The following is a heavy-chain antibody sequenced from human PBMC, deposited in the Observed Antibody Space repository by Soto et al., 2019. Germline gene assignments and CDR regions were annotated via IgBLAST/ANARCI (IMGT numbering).Heavy chain of an antibody. D-gene: IGHD1-20*01. Sequence: QVQLVQSGAEVKRPGSSVKVSCKASGGTFSSYAFSWVRQAPGQGLEWMGGIIPVFNSPSLAQNLHGQVTVAADKSTSTAYMELSALRFEDTAVYYCAIIGYNNDLDVWGQGTIVIVSS. CDR1: GGTFSSYA. CDR3: AIIGYNNDLDV. J-gene: IGHJ6*02. CDR2: IIPVFNSP. V-gene: IGHV1-69*06.